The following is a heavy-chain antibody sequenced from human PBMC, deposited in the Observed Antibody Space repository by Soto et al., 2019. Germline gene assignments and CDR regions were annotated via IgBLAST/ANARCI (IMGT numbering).Heavy chain of an antibody. J-gene: IGHJ5*02. V-gene: IGHV4-61*01. Sequence: PSETLSFTCTVSGGSVSSGSYYWSWIRQPPGKGLEWIGYIYYSGSTNYNPSLKSRVTISVDTSKNQFSLKLSSVTAADTAVYYCARAHEYYDILTGSTSGWFDPWGQGTLVTVSS. D-gene: IGHD3-9*01. CDR2: IYYSGST. CDR3: ARAHEYYDILTGSTSGWFDP. CDR1: GGSVSSGSYY.